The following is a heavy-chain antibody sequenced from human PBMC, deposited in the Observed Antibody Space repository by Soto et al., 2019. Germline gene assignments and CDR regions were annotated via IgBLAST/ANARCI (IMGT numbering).Heavy chain of an antibody. J-gene: IGHJ6*02. CDR3: TKDTGYLSMDA. CDR2: ISGTGSRT. D-gene: IGHD6-25*01. CDR1: GFIFSNYA. Sequence: PGGSLRLSCAASGFIFSNYAMHWVRQAPGKGLEWVSSISGTGSRTYYADSVKGRFTIARDNSKNTVSLQMNNLRAEDTGLYYCTKDTGYLSMDAWGQGTTVTVSS. V-gene: IGHV3-23*01.